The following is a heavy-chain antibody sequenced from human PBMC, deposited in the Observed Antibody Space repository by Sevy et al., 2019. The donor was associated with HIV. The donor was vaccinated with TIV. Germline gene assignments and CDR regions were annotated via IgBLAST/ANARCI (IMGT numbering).Heavy chain of an antibody. J-gene: IGHJ5*02. CDR1: GFTFSSYS. V-gene: IGHV3-21*01. D-gene: IGHD2-2*01. CDR3: ARDPVWDIVVVPAARNHNWFDP. Sequence: GGSLRLSCAASGFTFSSYSMNWVRQAPGKGLEWVSSISSSSSYIYYAASVKGRFTIPRDNAKNSLYLQMNSLRAEDTAVYYCARDPVWDIVVVPAARNHNWFDPWGQGTLVTVSS. CDR2: ISSSSSYI.